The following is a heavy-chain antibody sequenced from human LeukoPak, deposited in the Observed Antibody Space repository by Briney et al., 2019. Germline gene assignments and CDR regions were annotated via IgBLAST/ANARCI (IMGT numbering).Heavy chain of an antibody. V-gene: IGHV4-4*07. D-gene: IGHD2-2*01. J-gene: IGHJ4*02. CDR2: IYTSGST. CDR3: ARLVSIVVVPAAMMAHYFDY. Sequence: SETLSLTCTVSGGSISSYYWSWIRQPAGKGLEWIGRIYTSGSTNYNPSLKSRVTISVDTSKNQFSLKLSSVTAADTAVYYCARLVSIVVVPAAMMAHYFDYWGQGTLVTVSS. CDR1: GGSISSYY.